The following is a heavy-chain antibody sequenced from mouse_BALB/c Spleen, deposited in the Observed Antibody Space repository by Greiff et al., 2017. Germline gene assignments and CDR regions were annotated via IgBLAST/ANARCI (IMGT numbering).Heavy chain of an antibody. J-gene: IGHJ3*01. CDR2: IWAGGST. Sequence: VQLVESGPGLVAPSQSLSITCTVSGFSLTSYGVHWVRQPPGKGLEWLGVIWAGGSTNYNSALMSRLSISKDNSKSQVFLKMNSLQTDDTAMYYCARGERGSWFAYWGQGTLVTVSA. CDR3: ARGERGSWFAY. CDR1: GFSLTSYG. V-gene: IGHV2-9*02.